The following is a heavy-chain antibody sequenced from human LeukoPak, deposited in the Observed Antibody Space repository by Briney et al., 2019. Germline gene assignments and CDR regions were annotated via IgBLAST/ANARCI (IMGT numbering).Heavy chain of an antibody. Sequence: SVKVSCNASGYTFTGYYMHWVRQAPGQGLEWMGWINPNSGGTNYAQKFQGRVTMTRDTSISTAYMELSRLRSDDTAVYYCARESRDGYSDAFDIWGQGTMVTVSS. CDR1: GYTFTGYY. V-gene: IGHV1-2*02. CDR3: ARESRDGYSDAFDI. CDR2: INPNSGGT. D-gene: IGHD5-24*01. J-gene: IGHJ3*02.